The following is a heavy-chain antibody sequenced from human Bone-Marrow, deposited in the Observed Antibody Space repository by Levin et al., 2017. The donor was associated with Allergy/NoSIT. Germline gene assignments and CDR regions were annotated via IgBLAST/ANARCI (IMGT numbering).Heavy chain of an antibody. V-gene: IGHV3-30-3*01. CDR1: GFIFSSYA. J-gene: IGHJ4*02. CDR3: ARDLPNYDSTNTENLDY. Sequence: GGSLRLSCAASGFIFSSYAIHWVRQAPGKGLEWVAVISDDGNSKYFADSVKGRFTISRDNSKNTLYLQMNSLRREDTAVYFCARDLPNYDSTNTENLDYWGQGTLVTVSS. D-gene: IGHD3-22*01. CDR2: ISDDGNSK.